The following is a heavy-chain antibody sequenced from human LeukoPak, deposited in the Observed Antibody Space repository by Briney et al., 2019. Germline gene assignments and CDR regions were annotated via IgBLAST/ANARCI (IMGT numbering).Heavy chain of an antibody. CDR2: IYYSGST. V-gene: IGHV4-59*12. CDR1: GGSISSYY. D-gene: IGHD3-22*01. Sequence: SETLSLTCTVSGGSISSYYWSWIRQPPGKGLEWLGYIYYSGSTNYNPSLKSRVTMSVDTSKNQFSLKLSSVTAADTAVYYCARNGGYDSSGYYAYWGQGTLVTVSS. J-gene: IGHJ4*02. CDR3: ARNGGYDSSGYYAY.